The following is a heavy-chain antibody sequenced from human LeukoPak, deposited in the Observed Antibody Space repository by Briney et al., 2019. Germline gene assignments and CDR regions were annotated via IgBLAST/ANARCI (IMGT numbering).Heavy chain of an antibody. J-gene: IGHJ4*02. V-gene: IGHV1-69*05. CDR3: ARDQQGWLLVMDY. Sequence: ASVKVSCKASGGTFSSYAISWVRQAPGQGLEWMGRIIPIFGTANYAQKFQGRVTITTDESTSTAYMELSSLRSEYAAVYYCARDQQGWLLVMDYWGRGTLVTLSS. CDR2: IIPIFGTA. CDR1: GGTFSSYA. D-gene: IGHD5-24*01.